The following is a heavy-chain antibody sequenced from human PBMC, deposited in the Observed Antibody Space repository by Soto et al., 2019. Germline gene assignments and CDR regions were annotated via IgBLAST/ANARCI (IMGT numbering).Heavy chain of an antibody. D-gene: IGHD4-17*01. J-gene: IGHJ5*02. CDR2: FDPEDGET. Sequence: GASVKVSCKVSGYTLTELSMHWVRQAPGKGLEWMGGFDPEDGETIYAQKFQGRVTMTEDTSTDTAYMELSSLRSEDTAVYYCATNDYGDYARWFDPWSQGTLVTVSS. CDR3: ATNDYGDYARWFDP. V-gene: IGHV1-24*01. CDR1: GYTLTELS.